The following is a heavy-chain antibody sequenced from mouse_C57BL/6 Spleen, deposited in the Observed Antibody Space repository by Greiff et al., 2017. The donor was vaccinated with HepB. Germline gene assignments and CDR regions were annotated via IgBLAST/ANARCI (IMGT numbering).Heavy chain of an antibody. J-gene: IGHJ3*01. V-gene: IGHV3-6*01. CDR1: GYSITSGYY. Sequence: EVKLLESGPGLVKPSQSLSLTCSVTGYSITSGYYWTWIRQFPGNKLEWMGYISYDGSNNYNTSLKNRISITRDTSKNQFFLKLNSVTTEDTATYYCARVADYDSWFAYWGQGTLVTVSA. CDR2: ISYDGSN. CDR3: ARVADYDSWFAY. D-gene: IGHD2-4*01.